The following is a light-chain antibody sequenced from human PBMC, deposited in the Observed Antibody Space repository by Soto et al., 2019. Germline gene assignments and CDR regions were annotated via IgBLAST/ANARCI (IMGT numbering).Light chain of an antibody. CDR3: QQRNVWPPVT. Sequence: ELVLKPSPGTVLLCLRELSILPCRVIPGVTNFLAWYQQKPGQAPRLLIYGAFNRATGIPARFSGSGSGTDFTLTISSLEPEDSAVYYCQQRNVWPPVTFGQGTRLEI. CDR1: PGVTNF. J-gene: IGKJ5*01. V-gene: IGKV3-11*01. CDR2: GAF.